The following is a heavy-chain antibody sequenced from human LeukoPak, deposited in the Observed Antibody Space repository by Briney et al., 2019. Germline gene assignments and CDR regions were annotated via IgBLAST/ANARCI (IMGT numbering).Heavy chain of an antibody. CDR2: IYYSGRT. V-gene: IGHV4-59*01. D-gene: IGHD1-7*01. Sequence: SXTLSLTCTVSGGSISSYYWSWIGQPPGKGLEGIGYIYYSGRTNYKPSLKSGVTISVETYKNQFSLTLSSVTAGDRAGYYLAGSAGTTSFGNWFDPWGQGTLVTVSS. CDR3: AGSAGTTSFGNWFDP. J-gene: IGHJ5*02. CDR1: GGSISSYY.